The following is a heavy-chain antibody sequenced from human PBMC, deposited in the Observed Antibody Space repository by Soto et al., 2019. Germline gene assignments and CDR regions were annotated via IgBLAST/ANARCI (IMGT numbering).Heavy chain of an antibody. J-gene: IGHJ6*02. D-gene: IGHD2-2*01. CDR3: AKDLTYCSSTSCYRSSYYYYGMDV. CDR2: ISYGGSNK. Sequence: EGSLRLSCAAAGFTFSSYSMHWGRQAPGKGLARVAGISYGGSNKYYADPVKGRFTTCRDNSKNTLYLQRNSLRADDTAVYYCAKDLTYCSSTSCYRSSYYYYGMDVWGQGTTVTVSS. CDR1: GFTFSSYS. V-gene: IGHV3-30*18.